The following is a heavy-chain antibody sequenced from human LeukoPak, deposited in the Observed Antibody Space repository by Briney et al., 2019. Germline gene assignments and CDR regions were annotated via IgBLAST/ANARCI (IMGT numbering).Heavy chain of an antibody. D-gene: IGHD4-17*01. V-gene: IGHV3-23*01. CDR2: ISGSGGGT. Sequence: PGGSLRLSCAASGCTFSNYVMSWVRQAPGKGLEWVSAISGSGGGTYYADSVKGRFTISRDNSKNTLYLQMNSLRADDTAVYYCAVDTTGDYWGQGTLVTVSS. CDR1: GCTFSNYV. J-gene: IGHJ4*02. CDR3: AVDTTGDY.